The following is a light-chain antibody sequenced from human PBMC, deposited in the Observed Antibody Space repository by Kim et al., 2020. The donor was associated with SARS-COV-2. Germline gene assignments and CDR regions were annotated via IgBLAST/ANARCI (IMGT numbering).Light chain of an antibody. CDR1: SSDVGGHNY. CDR3: SSYAGSNIVV. CDR2: EVS. J-gene: IGLJ2*01. V-gene: IGLV2-8*01. Sequence: QSALTQPPSASGSPGQSVTISCTGTSSDVGGHNYVSWYQQHPGKAPKLLIYEVSERPSGVPDCFSGSKSGNTASLTVSGLQSEDEADYYCSSYAGSNIVVFGGGTQLTVL.